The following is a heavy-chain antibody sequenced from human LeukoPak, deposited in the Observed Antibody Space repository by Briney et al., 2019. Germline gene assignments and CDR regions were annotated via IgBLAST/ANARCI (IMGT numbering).Heavy chain of an antibody. D-gene: IGHD1-26*01. CDR2: IYHSGST. J-gene: IGHJ5*02. V-gene: IGHV4-4*02. CDR1: GGSISSSNW. Sequence: PSGTLSLTCAVSGGSISSSNWWSWVRQPPGKGLEWIGEIYHSGSTNYNPSLKSRVTMSVDTSKNQFSLKLSSVTAADTAVYYCARDFGELLRWFDPWGQGTLVTVSS. CDR3: ARDFGELLRWFDP.